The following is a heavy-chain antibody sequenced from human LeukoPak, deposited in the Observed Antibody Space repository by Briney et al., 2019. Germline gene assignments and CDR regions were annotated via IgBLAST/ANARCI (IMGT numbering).Heavy chain of an antibody. CDR2: IYYSGST. D-gene: IGHD3-10*01. J-gene: IGHJ4*02. CDR3: ARARGVRGVIEYYFDY. V-gene: IGHV4-31*03. CDR1: GGSISSGGYY. Sequence: SQTLSLTCTVSGGSISSGGYYWSWIRQHPGKGLERIGYIYYSGSTYYNPSLKSRVTISVDTSKNQFSLKLSSVTAADTAVYYCARARGVRGVIEYYFDYWGQGTLVTVSS.